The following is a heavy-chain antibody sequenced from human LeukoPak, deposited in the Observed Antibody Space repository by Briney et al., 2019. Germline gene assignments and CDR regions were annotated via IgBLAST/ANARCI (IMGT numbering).Heavy chain of an antibody. V-gene: IGHV3-21*01. CDR1: GFTFSSYS. CDR2: ISSSSSYI. J-gene: IGHJ4*02. CDR3: ARDLRYDFWSGYYTTFDY. D-gene: IGHD3-3*01. Sequence: PGGSLRLSCAASGFTFSSYSMNWVRQAPGKGLEWVSSISSSSSYIYYADSVKGRFTISRDNAKNSLYLQMNSLRAEDTAVNYCARDLRYDFWSGYYTTFDYWGQGTLVTVSS.